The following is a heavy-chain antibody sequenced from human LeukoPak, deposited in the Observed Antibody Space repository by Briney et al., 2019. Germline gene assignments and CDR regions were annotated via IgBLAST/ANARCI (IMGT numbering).Heavy chain of an antibody. J-gene: IGHJ4*02. D-gene: IGHD5-24*01. CDR2: ISSNGGST. Sequence: GGSLRLSCAASGFTFSSYAMHWVRQAPGKGLEYVSAISSNGGSTYYANSVKGRFTISRDNSKNTLYLQMGSLRAEDMAVYYCARVREGCWGQGTLVTVSS. CDR3: ARVREGC. CDR1: GFTFSSYA. V-gene: IGHV3-64*01.